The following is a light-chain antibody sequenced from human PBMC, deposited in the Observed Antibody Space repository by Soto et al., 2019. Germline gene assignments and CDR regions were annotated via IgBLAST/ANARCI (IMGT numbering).Light chain of an antibody. CDR3: SSYTSRSTLYV. CDR1: SSDVGAYNY. V-gene: IGLV2-14*01. CDR2: EVT. J-gene: IGLJ1*01. Sequence: QSALTQPASVSGSPGQSITISCTGTSSDVGAYNYVSWYQHHPGKVPKLMVYEVTNRPSGVSDRFSGSKSDNTASLTISGLQADDEGYYYCSSYTSRSTLYVFGTGTKLTVL.